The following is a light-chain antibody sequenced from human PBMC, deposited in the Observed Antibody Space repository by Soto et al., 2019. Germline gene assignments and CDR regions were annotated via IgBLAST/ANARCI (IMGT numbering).Light chain of an antibody. CDR2: DVN. J-gene: IGLJ1*01. CDR1: SSDIGGYSY. V-gene: IGLV2-14*01. CDR3: SSYSSSTTRV. Sequence: QSVLTQPASVSGSPGQSITISCTGTSSDIGGYSYVSWYQLHPGKAPQLLIYDVNNRPSGVSNRFSGSKSGNTASLTISGLQAEDAADYFCSSYSSSTTRVFGTGTKVTVL.